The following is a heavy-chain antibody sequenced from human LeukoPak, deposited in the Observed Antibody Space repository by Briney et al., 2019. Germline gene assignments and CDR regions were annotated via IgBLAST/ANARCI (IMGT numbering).Heavy chain of an antibody. CDR2: IKSDGSST. V-gene: IGHV3-74*03. J-gene: IGHJ4*02. Sequence: PGGSLRLSCAASGFTFSSYWMHWVRQAPGKGLVWVSRIKSDGSSTTYAASVKGRFTISRDNAKNTLYLQMNSLRAEDTAVYYCARGYCSGGSCYVPFDYWGQGTLVTVSS. D-gene: IGHD2-15*01. CDR3: ARGYCSGGSCYVPFDY. CDR1: GFTFSSYW.